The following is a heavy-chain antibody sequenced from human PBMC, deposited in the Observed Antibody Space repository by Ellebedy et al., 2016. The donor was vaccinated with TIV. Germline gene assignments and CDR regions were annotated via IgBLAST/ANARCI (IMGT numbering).Heavy chain of an antibody. CDR3: AGGYSSGWTDY. CDR2: IYTSGST. CDR1: GGSISSYY. Sequence: MPGGSLRLSCTVSGGSISSYYWSWIRQPAGKGREGIGRIYTSGSTNYNPSLQSRVTMSVDTSKNQFSLKLSSVTAADTAVYYCAGGYSSGWTDYWGQGTLVTVSS. V-gene: IGHV4-4*07. J-gene: IGHJ4*02. D-gene: IGHD6-19*01.